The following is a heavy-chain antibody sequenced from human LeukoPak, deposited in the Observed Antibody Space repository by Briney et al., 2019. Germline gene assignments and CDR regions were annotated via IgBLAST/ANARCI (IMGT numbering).Heavy chain of an antibody. CDR2: IYYSGST. J-gene: IGHJ3*02. CDR3: ARLNSRIEAFDI. V-gene: IGHV4-59*08. CDR1: GGSFSGYY. D-gene: IGHD2-15*01. Sequence: SETLSLTCAVYGGSFSGYYWSWIRQPPGKGLEWIGYIYYSGSTNYNPSLKSRVTISVDTSKNQFSLKLSSVTAADTAVYYCARLNSRIEAFDIWGQGAMVTVSS.